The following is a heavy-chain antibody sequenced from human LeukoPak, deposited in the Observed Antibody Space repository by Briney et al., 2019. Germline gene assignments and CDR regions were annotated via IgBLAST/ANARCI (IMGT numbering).Heavy chain of an antibody. V-gene: IGHV3-23*01. CDR2: FSGSGGST. Sequence: PGGSLRLSCAASGFTFSSYAMSWVRQAPGKGLEWVSAFSGSGGSTYYADSVKGRFTISRDNAKNSLYLQMNSLRAEDTAVYYCARDSDYGSGSTDWGQGTLVTVSS. CDR1: GFTFSSYA. J-gene: IGHJ4*02. D-gene: IGHD3-10*01. CDR3: ARDSDYGSGSTD.